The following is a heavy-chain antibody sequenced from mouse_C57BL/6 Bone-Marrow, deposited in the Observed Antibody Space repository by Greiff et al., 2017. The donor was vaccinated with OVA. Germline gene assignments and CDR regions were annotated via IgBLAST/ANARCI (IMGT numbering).Heavy chain of an antibody. CDR3: ARSGTGPFAY. V-gene: IGHV1-69*01. Sequence: QVQLQQPGAELVMPGASVKLSCKASGYTFTSYWMHWVKQRPGQGLEWIGEIDPSDSYTNYNQKCKGKSTLTVDKSSSTAYMQLSSLTSEDSAVYYCARSGTGPFAYWGQGTLVTVSA. CDR2: IDPSDSYT. J-gene: IGHJ3*01. D-gene: IGHD4-1*01. CDR1: GYTFTSYW.